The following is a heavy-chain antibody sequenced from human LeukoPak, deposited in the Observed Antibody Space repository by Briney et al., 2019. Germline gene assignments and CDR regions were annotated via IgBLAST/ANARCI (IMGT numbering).Heavy chain of an antibody. J-gene: IGHJ5*02. CDR3: ARGRGAAAGTHNWFDP. Sequence: ASVKVSCKASGYTFTSYDINWVRQATGQGLELMGWMNPNSGNTGYAQKFQGRVTITRNTSISTAYMELSSLRSEDTAVYYCARGRGAAAGTHNWFDPWGQGTLVTVSS. CDR1: GYTFTSYD. CDR2: MNPNSGNT. V-gene: IGHV1-8*03. D-gene: IGHD6-13*01.